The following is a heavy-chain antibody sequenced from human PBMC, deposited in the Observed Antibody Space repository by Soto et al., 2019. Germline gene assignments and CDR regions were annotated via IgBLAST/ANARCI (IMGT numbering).Heavy chain of an antibody. CDR3: ARDPLWGTAMVLWYFDL. CDR2: ISYDGSNK. D-gene: IGHD5-18*01. Sequence: QVQLVKSGGGVVQPGRSLRLSCAASGFTFSSYAMHWVRQAPGKGLEWVAVISYDGSNKYYADSVKGRFTISRDNSKNTRYLQMNSLRAEDTAVYYCARDPLWGTAMVLWYFDLWGRGTLVTVSS. J-gene: IGHJ2*01. V-gene: IGHV3-30-3*01. CDR1: GFTFSSYA.